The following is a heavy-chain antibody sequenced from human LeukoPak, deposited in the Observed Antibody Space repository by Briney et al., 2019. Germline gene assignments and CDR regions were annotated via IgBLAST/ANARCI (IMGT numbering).Heavy chain of an antibody. CDR2: IYYSGST. D-gene: IGHD3-9*01. Sequence: PSETLSLTCTVSGGSISSSSYYWGWTRQPPGKGLEWIGSIYYSGSTYYNPSLKSRVTISVDTSKNQFSLKLSSVTAADTAVYYCARHDILTGYYMFDYWGQGTLVTVSS. V-gene: IGHV4-39*01. J-gene: IGHJ4*02. CDR3: ARHDILTGYYMFDY. CDR1: GGSISSSSYY.